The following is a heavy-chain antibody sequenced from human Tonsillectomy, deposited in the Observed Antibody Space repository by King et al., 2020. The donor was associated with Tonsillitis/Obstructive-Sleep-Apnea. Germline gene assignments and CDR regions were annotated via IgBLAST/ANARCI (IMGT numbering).Heavy chain of an antibody. D-gene: IGHD3-22*01. CDR2: IYYSGST. Sequence: QLQESGPGLVKPSETLSLTCTVSGGSISSYYWSWIRQPPGKGLDWIGYIYYSGSTNYNPSLKSRVTISVDTSKNQFSLKLSSVTAADTAVYYCARETYYYDSSGYSHYFDYWGQGTLVTVSS. J-gene: IGHJ4*02. V-gene: IGHV4-59*01. CDR1: GGSISSYY. CDR3: ARETYYYDSSGYSHYFDY.